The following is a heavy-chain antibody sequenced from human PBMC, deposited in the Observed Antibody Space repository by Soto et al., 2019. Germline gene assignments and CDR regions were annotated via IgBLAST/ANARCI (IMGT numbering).Heavy chain of an antibody. J-gene: IGHJ4*02. CDR1: GFSFSSYA. Sequence: DVQLLESGGGLVQPGGSLRLSCAASGFSFSSYAMVWVRQAPGKGLEWVSVISARGGSSYFADYVKGRFTISRDNSKNVLSLEMNSLRAEDTAIYFCAQGSIEYRASVDNWGQGTLVLVSS. CDR2: ISARGGSS. CDR3: AQGSIEYRASVDN. D-gene: IGHD2-2*02. V-gene: IGHV3-23*01.